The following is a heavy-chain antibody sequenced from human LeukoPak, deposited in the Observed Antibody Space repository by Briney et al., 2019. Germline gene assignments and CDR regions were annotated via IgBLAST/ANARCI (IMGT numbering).Heavy chain of an antibody. CDR3: ARGYSYVYYLDY. CDR2: IYHSGST. CDR1: GGSISSSNW. J-gene: IGHJ4*02. D-gene: IGHD5-18*01. Sequence: PSETLSLTCAVSGGSISSSNWWSWVRQPPGKGLEWIGEIYHSGSTYYNPSLKSRVTISVDTSKNQFSLKLSSLTAADTAVYYCARGYSYVYYLDYWGQGTLVTVSS. V-gene: IGHV4-4*02.